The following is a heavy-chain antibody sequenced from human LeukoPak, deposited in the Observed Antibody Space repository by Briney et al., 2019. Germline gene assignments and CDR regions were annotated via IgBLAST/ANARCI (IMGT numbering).Heavy chain of an antibody. V-gene: IGHV4-61*02. CDR2: IYTSGST. Sequence: PSETLSLTCTVSGGSISSGSYYWSWIRQPAGKGLEWIGRIYTSGSTNYNPSLKSRVTISVDTSKNQFSLKLSSVTAADTAVYYCAVVGATHDYWGQGTLVTVSS. CDR1: GGSISSGSYY. CDR3: AVVGATHDY. J-gene: IGHJ4*02. D-gene: IGHD1-26*01.